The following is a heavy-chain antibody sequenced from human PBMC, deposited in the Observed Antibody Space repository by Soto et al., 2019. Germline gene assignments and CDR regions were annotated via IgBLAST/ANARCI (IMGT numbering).Heavy chain of an antibody. V-gene: IGHV3-30*18. J-gene: IGHJ4*02. CDR1: GGSISSSS. D-gene: IGHD6-19*01. Sequence: LSLTCTVSGGSISSSSYYWGWIRQAPGKGLEWVAVVSHDGRNTHYADSVKGRFTISRDSSKNTVSLEMTSLRAEDTAVYYCAKGGRQWLVTSDFNYWGQGALVTVPQ. CDR2: VSHDGRNT. CDR3: AKGGRQWLVTSDFNY.